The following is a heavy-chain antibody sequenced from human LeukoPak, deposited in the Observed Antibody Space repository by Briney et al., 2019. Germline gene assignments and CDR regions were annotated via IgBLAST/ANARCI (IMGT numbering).Heavy chain of an antibody. J-gene: IGHJ6*03. CDR1: GYTFTGYY. V-gene: IGHV1-2*02. CDR2: INPNSGGT. D-gene: IGHD6-6*01. CDR3: ARAGSAARPYYYYMDV. Sequence: ASVKVSCKASGYTFTGYYMHWVRQAPGQGLEWMGWINPNSGGTNYAQKFQGRVTMARDTSISTAYMELSKLRSDDTAVYYCARAGSAARPYYYYMDVWGKGTTVTVSS.